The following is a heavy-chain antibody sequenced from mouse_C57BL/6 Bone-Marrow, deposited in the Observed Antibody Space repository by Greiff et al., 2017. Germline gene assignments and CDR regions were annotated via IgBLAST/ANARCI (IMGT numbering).Heavy chain of an antibody. Sequence: QVQLQQPGAELVQPGASVKLSCKASGYTFTSYWMHWVKPRPGRGLEWIGRIDPNSGGTKYNEKFKSQATLTVDKPSSTAHMQLRSLTSEDSAVYCCARFDYGFAYWGQGTLVTVSA. V-gene: IGHV1-72*01. D-gene: IGHD2-4*01. J-gene: IGHJ3*01. CDR3: ARFDYGFAY. CDR1: GYTFTSYW. CDR2: IDPNSGGT.